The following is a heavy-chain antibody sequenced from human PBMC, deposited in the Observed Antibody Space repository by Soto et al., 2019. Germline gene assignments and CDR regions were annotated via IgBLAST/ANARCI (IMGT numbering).Heavy chain of an antibody. CDR3: AKDWYYYDSSGHLAWFDP. V-gene: IGHV3-30*18. CDR1: GFTFSTYG. Sequence: PGGSLRLSCAASGFTFSTYGMHWVRQAPGKGLEWVAVISYDGSNKYCADSVKGRFTISRDNSKNTLYLQMNSLRAEDTAVYYCAKDWYYYDSSGHLAWFDPWGQGTLVTVSS. J-gene: IGHJ5*02. CDR2: ISYDGSNK. D-gene: IGHD3-22*01.